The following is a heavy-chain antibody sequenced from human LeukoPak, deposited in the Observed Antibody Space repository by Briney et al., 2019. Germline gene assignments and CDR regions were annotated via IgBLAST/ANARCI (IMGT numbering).Heavy chain of an antibody. D-gene: IGHD1-26*01. CDR1: LGSINNYY. CDR2: IHKSGTT. CDR3: ARVFGGNSLDY. Sequence: PSETLSLTCKVSLGSINNYYWSWIRQAAGKGLEWIGRIHKSGTTYYSPSLKTRVTMSIDTSKNQFSLQLSAVSAADTAIYYCARVFGGNSLDYWGQGTLVAVPS. V-gene: IGHV4-4*07. J-gene: IGHJ4*02.